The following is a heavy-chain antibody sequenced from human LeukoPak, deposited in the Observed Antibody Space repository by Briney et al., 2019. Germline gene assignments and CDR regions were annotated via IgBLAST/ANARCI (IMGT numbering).Heavy chain of an antibody. CDR2: IKSKTDGETT. V-gene: IGHV3-15*01. CDR3: TTDLGTYYHGSQRLIPIDY. Sequence: GGSLRLSCVDSGFTFTNAWMSWVRQAPGKGLEWIGRIKSKTDGETTNYAEPVRGRFTISRDDSKSAVYPQMNSLKIEDTAVYYCTTDLGTYYHGSQRLIPIDYWGQGTLVTVSS. D-gene: IGHD3-10*01. CDR1: GFTFTNAW. J-gene: IGHJ4*02.